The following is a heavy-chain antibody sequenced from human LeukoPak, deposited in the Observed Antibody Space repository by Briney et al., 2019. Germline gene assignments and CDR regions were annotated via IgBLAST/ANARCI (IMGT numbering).Heavy chain of an antibody. CDR1: GYTFTSYG. D-gene: IGHD4-17*01. CDR3: ARDKIRNYGAAFDI. J-gene: IGHJ3*02. Sequence: ASVKVSCKASGYTFTSYGISWVRQAPGQGLEWMGWISAYNGNTNYAQKLQGRVTMTADTSTSTAYMELRSLRSDDTAVYYCARDKIRNYGAAFDIWGQGTMVTVSS. CDR2: ISAYNGNT. V-gene: IGHV1-18*01.